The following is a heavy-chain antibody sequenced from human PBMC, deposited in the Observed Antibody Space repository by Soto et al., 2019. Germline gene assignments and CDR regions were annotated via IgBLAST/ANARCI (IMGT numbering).Heavy chain of an antibody. Sequence: QVQLVQSGAEVKKPGASVKVSCKASGYTFTSYGISWVRQAPGQGLEWMGWISAYNGNTNFAQKLQGRVTMTTETSTSTAYMELRSLRSDDAAVYYCAREGSGYDVNNPDVDYWGQGTLVPVSS. CDR2: ISAYNGNT. CDR3: AREGSGYDVNNPDVDY. V-gene: IGHV1-18*01. CDR1: GYTFTSYG. J-gene: IGHJ4*02. D-gene: IGHD5-12*01.